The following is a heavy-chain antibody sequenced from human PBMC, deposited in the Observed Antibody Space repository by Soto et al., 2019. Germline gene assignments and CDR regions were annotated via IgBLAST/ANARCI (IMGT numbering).Heavy chain of an antibody. CDR1: GYTFNTYG. V-gene: IGHV1-18*01. Sequence: QVQLVQSGPEVKKPGASVKVPCKASGYTFNTYGFSWVRQAPGQGLEWVGWIGTHNGDTTYAQKFQGRVTMTIDTSTTTSYMELRSLTSDDTAMYFCARDWRGAEGFDPWGQGTLVTVSS. D-gene: IGHD3-3*01. CDR2: IGTHNGDT. CDR3: ARDWRGAEGFDP. J-gene: IGHJ5*02.